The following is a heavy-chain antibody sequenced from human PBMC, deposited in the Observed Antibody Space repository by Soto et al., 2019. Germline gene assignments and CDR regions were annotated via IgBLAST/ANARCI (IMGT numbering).Heavy chain of an antibody. Sequence: QVQLVESGGGVVQPGRSLRLSCTASGFTFRSFAMHWVRQAPGKGLEWLALVSFDGRNKYYADSVKGRFTISRDNSNITVFLQMTGLRSEDTGVYYCARPAGPFDYWGQGTLVTVSS. J-gene: IGHJ4*02. CDR3: ARPAGPFDY. CDR2: VSFDGRNK. CDR1: GFTFRSFA. V-gene: IGHV3-30*04.